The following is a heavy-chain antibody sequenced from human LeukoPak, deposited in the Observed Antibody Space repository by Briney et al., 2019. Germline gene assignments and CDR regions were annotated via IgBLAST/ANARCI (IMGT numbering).Heavy chain of an antibody. D-gene: IGHD6-13*01. CDR2: IYYSGST. CDR1: GGSISSGGYY. CDR3: AREAAAGTGVVWFDP. J-gene: IGHJ5*02. Sequence: PSETLSLTCTVSGGSISSGGYYWSWVRQHPGRGLEWLGYIYYSGSTYYNPSLKSRVTISVDTSKNQFSLKLSSVTAADTAVYYCAREAAAGTGVVWFDPWGQGTLVTVSS. V-gene: IGHV4-31*03.